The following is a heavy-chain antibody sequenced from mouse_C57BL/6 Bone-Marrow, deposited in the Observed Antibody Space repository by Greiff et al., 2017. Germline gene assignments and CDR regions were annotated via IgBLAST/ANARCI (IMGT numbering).Heavy chain of an antibody. Sequence: QVQLKESGAELARPVASVTLSCKASGYTFTSYGISWVKQRTGQGLEWIGEIYPRSGNTYYNEKFKGKATLTADKSSSTAYMELRSLTSEDSAVYVCARGGYVGTFAYWGQGTLVTVSA. J-gene: IGHJ3*01. V-gene: IGHV1-81*01. CDR1: GYTFTSYG. CDR3: ARGGYVGTFAY. CDR2: IYPRSGNT. D-gene: IGHD3-1*01.